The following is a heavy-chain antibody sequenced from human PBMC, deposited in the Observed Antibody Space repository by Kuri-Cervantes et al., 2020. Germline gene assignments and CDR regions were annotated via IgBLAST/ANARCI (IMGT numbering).Heavy chain of an antibody. D-gene: IGHD3-9*01. Sequence: ASVKVSCKVSGYTLTELSMHWVRQAPGKGLEWMGGFDPEDGETIYAQKFQGRVTMTEDTSTDTAYMELSSLRSEDTAVYYCARALRYSVSSGLSLVYYFDYWGQGTLVTVSS. CDR2: FDPEDGET. J-gene: IGHJ4*02. CDR1: GYTLTELS. V-gene: IGHV1-24*01. CDR3: ARALRYSVSSGLSLVYYFDY.